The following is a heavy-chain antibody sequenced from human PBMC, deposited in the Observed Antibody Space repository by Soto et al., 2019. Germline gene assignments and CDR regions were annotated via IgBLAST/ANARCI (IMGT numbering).Heavy chain of an antibody. CDR3: ARGRYGDY. J-gene: IGHJ4*02. D-gene: IGHD1-1*01. Sequence: QVHLVQSGAEVKKPGASVKVSCKCSGYTFTSYGITWVRQAPGQGLEWMGWISAHNGNTDYAQKLQCRVTVTRDTSTSTAYMELRSLRSDDTDVYYCARGRYGDYWGQGALVTVSS. V-gene: IGHV1-18*01. CDR2: ISAHNGNT. CDR1: GYTFTSYG.